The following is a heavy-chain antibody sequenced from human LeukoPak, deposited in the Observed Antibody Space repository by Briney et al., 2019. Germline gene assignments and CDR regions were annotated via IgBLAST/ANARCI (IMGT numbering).Heavy chain of an antibody. J-gene: IGHJ6*03. CDR2: INPNSGGT. Sequence: ASVKVSCKASGYTFTGYYMHWVRQASGQGLEWMGWINPNSGGTNYAQKFQGRVTMTRDTSISTAYMELSRLRPDDTAVYYCARGGWLQYYNYYYMDVWGKGTTVTVSS. CDR1: GYTFTGYY. V-gene: IGHV1-2*02. D-gene: IGHD5-24*01. CDR3: ARGGWLQYYNYYYMDV.